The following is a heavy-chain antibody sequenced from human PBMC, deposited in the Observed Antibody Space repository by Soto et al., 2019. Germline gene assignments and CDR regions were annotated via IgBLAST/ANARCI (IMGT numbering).Heavy chain of an antibody. Sequence: QVQLQESGPGLVKPSWTLSPTCAVSGGSISSSNWWSWFRQPPGKGLEWIGEIYHSGSTNYNPSLKSRVTISGDKSKNQFSLKLRYVTAADTAVYYWARSVAAGPHGGQTGGDYWGQGTLVTVSS. V-gene: IGHV4-4*02. J-gene: IGHJ4*02. CDR3: ARSVAAGPHGGQTGGDY. D-gene: IGHD6-6*01. CDR2: IYHSGST. CDR1: GGSISSSNW.